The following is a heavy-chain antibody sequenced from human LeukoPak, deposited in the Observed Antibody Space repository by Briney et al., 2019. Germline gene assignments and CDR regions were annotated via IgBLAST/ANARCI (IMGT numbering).Heavy chain of an antibody. CDR1: GFTFSSYG. V-gene: IGHV3-30*02. D-gene: IGHD1-7*01. Sequence: AGGSLRLSCAASGFTFSSYGMHWVRQAPGKGLEWVAFIRYDGSNKYYADSVKGRFTISRDNSKNTLYLQMNSLRAEDTAVYYCAKGRTTAEDYWGQGTLVTVSS. CDR3: AKGRTTAEDY. CDR2: IRYDGSNK. J-gene: IGHJ4*02.